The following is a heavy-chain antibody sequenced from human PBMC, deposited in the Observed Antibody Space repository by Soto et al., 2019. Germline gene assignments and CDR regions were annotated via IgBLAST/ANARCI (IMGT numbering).Heavy chain of an antibody. V-gene: IGHV3-30-3*01. D-gene: IGHD2-15*01. J-gene: IGHJ6*02. CDR1: GFTFSSYA. CDR3: ARGGNVVVVAATPGPDYSGMDV. CDR2: ISYDGSNK. Sequence: QVQLVESGGGVVQPGRSLRLSCAASGFTFSSYAMHWVRQAPGKGLEWVAVISYDGSNKYYADSVKGRFTISRDNSKNPLYQQMNSLRAEDTAVHYCARGGNVVVVAATPGPDYSGMDVWGQGTTVTVSS.